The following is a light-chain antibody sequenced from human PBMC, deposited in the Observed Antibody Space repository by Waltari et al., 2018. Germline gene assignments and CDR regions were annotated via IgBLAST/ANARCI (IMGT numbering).Light chain of an antibody. CDR2: RDD. J-gene: IGLJ2*01. CDR3: QSYDRDLNAVL. Sequence: QSVLTQPPSVSGAPGQSVTISCTGSSSNIGAGYDVHWYQQIPGSAPKVLIYRDDNRPSGVPGRFSGSKSGTPASLSVTGLHVEDEADYFCQSYDRDLNAVLFGGGTKLTVL. CDR1: SSNIGAGYD. V-gene: IGLV1-40*01.